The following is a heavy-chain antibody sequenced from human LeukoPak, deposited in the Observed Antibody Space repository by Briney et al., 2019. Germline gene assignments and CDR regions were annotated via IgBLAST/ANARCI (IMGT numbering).Heavy chain of an antibody. Sequence: SGPTLVKPTQTLTLTCTFSGFSLSTSGVGVGWIRQPPGKALEWLALIYWDDDKRYSPSLKSRLAITKDTSKNQVVLTMTNMDPVDTATYYCAYRRSTGDGFYIWGQGTMVTVSS. V-gene: IGHV2-5*02. CDR1: GFSLSTSGVG. CDR2: IYWDDDK. D-gene: IGHD7-27*01. J-gene: IGHJ3*02. CDR3: AYRRSTGDGFYI.